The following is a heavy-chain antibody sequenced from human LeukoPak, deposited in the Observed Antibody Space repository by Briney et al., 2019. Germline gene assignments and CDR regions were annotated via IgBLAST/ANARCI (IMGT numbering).Heavy chain of an antibody. V-gene: IGHV4-38-2*01. CDR1: GYSISSGYY. D-gene: IGHD1-7*01. J-gene: IGHJ4*02. CDR3: ARHGITGTTSD. CDR2: IYHSGST. Sequence: SETLSLTCAVSGYSISSGYYWGWIRHPPGKGLEWIGSIYHSGSTYYNPSLKSRVTISVDTSKNQFSLKLSSVTAADTAVYYCARHGITGTTSDWGQGTLVTVSS.